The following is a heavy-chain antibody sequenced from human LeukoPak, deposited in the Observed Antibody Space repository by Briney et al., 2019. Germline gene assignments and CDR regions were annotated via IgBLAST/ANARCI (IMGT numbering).Heavy chain of an antibody. CDR1: GVHISCYY. J-gene: IGHJ5*02. Sequence: PSETLYIPRSVPGVHISCYYCRWIPQPPGKGPEWIEHSYDNESTNYIPSLKSLVTISVDTSKNQFFLRLSSVTAADTAVYYCASLGVGANVTWVQGTLVTVSA. V-gene: IGHV4-59*08. CDR3: ASLGVGANVT. D-gene: IGHD1-26*01. CDR2: SYDNEST.